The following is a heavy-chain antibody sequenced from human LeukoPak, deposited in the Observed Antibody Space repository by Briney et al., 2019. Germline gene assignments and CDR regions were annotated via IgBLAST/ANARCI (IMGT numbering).Heavy chain of an antibody. CDR3: ARDPANTATFDP. Sequence: PGGSLRLSCARSGFTLSIYEMLWARQAPGKRVEWVSYISSGGTTTYYADSVKGRFTISRDNAKNSLYLQMNSLRAEDTAIYYCARDPANTATFDPWGQGTLVTVSS. CDR2: ISSGGTTT. V-gene: IGHV3-48*03. D-gene: IGHD5-18*01. CDR1: GFTLSIYE. J-gene: IGHJ5*02.